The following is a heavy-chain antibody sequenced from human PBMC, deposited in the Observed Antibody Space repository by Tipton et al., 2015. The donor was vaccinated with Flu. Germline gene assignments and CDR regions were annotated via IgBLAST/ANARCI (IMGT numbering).Heavy chain of an antibody. CDR1: GGSISSSY. J-gene: IGHJ4*02. CDR3: ARRGSGSYYPFDY. V-gene: IGHV4-59*08. D-gene: IGHD3-10*01. CDR2: IYYSGTT. Sequence: TLSLTCTVSGGSISSSYWSWIRQPPGKGLEWIAYIYYSGTTNYNPSLKSRVTISVDTSKNQFSLKLSSVTAADTAVYYCARRGSGSYYPFDYWGQGTLVTVSS.